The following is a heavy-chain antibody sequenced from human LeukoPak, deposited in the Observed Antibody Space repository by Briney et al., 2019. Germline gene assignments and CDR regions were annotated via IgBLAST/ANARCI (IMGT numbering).Heavy chain of an antibody. CDR3: AKDKPYYYDSSGSPVDY. J-gene: IGHJ4*02. CDR1: GFTFSSYA. CDR2: ISYDGSNK. Sequence: GGSLRLSCAASGFTFSSYAMHWVRQAPGKGLEWVAVISYDGSNKYYADSVKGRFTISRDNSKNTLYLQMNSLRAEDTAVYYCAKDKPYYYDSSGSPVDYWGQGTLVTVSS. D-gene: IGHD3-22*01. V-gene: IGHV3-30-3*01.